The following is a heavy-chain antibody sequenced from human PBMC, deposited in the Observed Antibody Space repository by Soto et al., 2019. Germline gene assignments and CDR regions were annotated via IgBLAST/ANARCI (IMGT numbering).Heavy chain of an antibody. J-gene: IGHJ6*02. Sequence: GGSLRLSCAASGFTFSSCAMSWVRQAPGKGLEWVSAISGSGGSTYYADSVKGRFTISRDNSKNTLYLQMNSLRAEDTAVYYCAKCQGPVEDYYYYGMDVWGQGTTVTVSS. V-gene: IGHV3-23*01. CDR1: GFTFSSCA. D-gene: IGHD2-15*01. CDR2: ISGSGGST. CDR3: AKCQGPVEDYYYYGMDV.